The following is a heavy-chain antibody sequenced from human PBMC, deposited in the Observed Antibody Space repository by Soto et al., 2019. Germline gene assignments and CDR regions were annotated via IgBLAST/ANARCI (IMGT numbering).Heavy chain of an antibody. CDR2: ISSSGSTI. Sequence: GGSLRLSCAASGFTFSDYYMSWIRQAPGKGLEWVSYISSSGSTIYYADSVKGRFTISRDNAKNSLYLQMNSLRAEDTAVYYCASASYYDILAPPSYWGQGTLVTVSS. CDR1: GFTFSDYY. CDR3: ASASYYDILAPPSY. J-gene: IGHJ4*02. V-gene: IGHV3-11*01. D-gene: IGHD3-9*01.